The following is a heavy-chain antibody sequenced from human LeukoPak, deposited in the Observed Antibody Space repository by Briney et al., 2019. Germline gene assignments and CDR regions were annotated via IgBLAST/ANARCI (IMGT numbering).Heavy chain of an antibody. Sequence: GGSLRLSCAASGFTFSSYAMHWVRQAPGKGLEWVAVISYDGSNKYYADSVKGRFTISRDNSKNTLYLQMNSLRAEDTAVYYCARDPVATTELRDWGQGTLVTVSS. V-gene: IGHV3-30-3*01. CDR2: ISYDGSNK. CDR3: ARDPVATTELRD. CDR1: GFTFSSYA. J-gene: IGHJ4*02. D-gene: IGHD1-7*01.